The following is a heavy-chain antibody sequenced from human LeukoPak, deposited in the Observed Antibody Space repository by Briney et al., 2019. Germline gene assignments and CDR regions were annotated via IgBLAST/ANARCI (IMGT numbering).Heavy chain of an antibody. D-gene: IGHD3-22*01. V-gene: IGHV3-23*01. CDR3: ARDRHKYNYDSGGYPPY. CDR2: ISGSGGST. CDR1: GFTFSSYG. Sequence: GGTLRLSCAASGFTFSSYGMSWVRQAPGKGLEWVSAISGSGGSTYYADSVKGRFTISRDNAKNSLYLQMNTLRAEDTAVYYCARDRHKYNYDSGGYPPYWGQGTLVTVSS. J-gene: IGHJ4*02.